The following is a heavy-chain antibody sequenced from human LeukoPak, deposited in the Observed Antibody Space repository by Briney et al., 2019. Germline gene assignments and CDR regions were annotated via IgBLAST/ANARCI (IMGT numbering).Heavy chain of an antibody. V-gene: IGHV4-34*01. CDR2: INHSGGT. D-gene: IGHD2-2*01. Sequence: SETLSLTCAVYGGSFSGYYWSWIRQPPGKGLEWIGEINHSGGTNYNPSLKSRVTISVDTSKNQFSLKLSSVTAADTAVYYCARGRFVVVPAAMYYYYYYMDVWGKGTTVTVSS. CDR1: GGSFSGYY. J-gene: IGHJ6*03. CDR3: ARGRFVVVPAAMYYYYYYMDV.